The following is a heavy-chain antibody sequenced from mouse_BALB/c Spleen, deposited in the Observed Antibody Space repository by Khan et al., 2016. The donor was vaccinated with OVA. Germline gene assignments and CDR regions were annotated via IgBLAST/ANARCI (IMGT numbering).Heavy chain of an antibody. CDR1: GFTFNTYD. J-gene: IGHJ3*01. D-gene: IGHD2-2*01. CDR2: IRNKSNNYAT. V-gene: IGHV10-1*02. CDR3: VRQGYGCSWFVY. Sequence: EVKLLASGGGLVQPKGSLKVSCAASGFTFNTYDMNWARQAPGKGLEWVARIRNKSNNYATYYADSVRDRFTISRDDSQSMLYLPLNNVNTSDTAMCSWVRQGYGCSWFVYWGQGTLVTVSA.